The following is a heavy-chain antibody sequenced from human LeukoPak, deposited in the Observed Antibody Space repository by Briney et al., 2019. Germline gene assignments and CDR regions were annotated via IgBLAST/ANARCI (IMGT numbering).Heavy chain of an antibody. J-gene: IGHJ6*02. Sequence: SETLSLTCTVSGGTISSYYWNWIRQPPGKGLEWIGYIHYSGSTKYNPSLKSRVTISVDTSKNQFSLRLSSVTAADTAVYYCARVPYSGYDSSIFMYYYYGMDVWGQGTTVTVSS. D-gene: IGHD5-12*01. CDR1: GGTISSYY. CDR3: ARVPYSGYDSSIFMYYYYGMDV. CDR2: IHYSGST. V-gene: IGHV4-59*01.